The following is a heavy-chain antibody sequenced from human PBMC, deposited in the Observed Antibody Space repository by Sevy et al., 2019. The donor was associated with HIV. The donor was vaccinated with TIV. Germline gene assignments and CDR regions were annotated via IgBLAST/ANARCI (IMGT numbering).Heavy chain of an antibody. CDR2: ISGSGGST. CDR3: AKVGRLWAFDI. CDR1: GFTFSSYS. J-gene: IGHJ3*02. Sequence: GGSLRLSCAASGFTFSSYSMSWVRQAPGKGLEWVSAISGSGGSTYYADSVKGRFTFSRDNSKNTLSLQMNSLRAEDTAVYYCAKVGRLWAFDIWGQGTMVTVSS. D-gene: IGHD5-12*01. V-gene: IGHV3-23*01.